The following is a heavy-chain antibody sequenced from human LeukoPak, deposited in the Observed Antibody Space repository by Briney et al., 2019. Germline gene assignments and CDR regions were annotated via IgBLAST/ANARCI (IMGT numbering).Heavy chain of an antibody. J-gene: IGHJ4*02. CDR3: ARNRVVGAPNFDY. V-gene: IGHV4-38-2*02. Sequence: SETLSLTCTVSGYSFSSGYYRGWIRQPPGKGLEWIGNIYHSGSTYYNSSLKSRVTISVDTSKNQFSLRLRSVTAADTAVYYCARNRVVGAPNFDYWGQGTLATVFS. CDR1: GYSFSSGYY. CDR2: IYHSGST. D-gene: IGHD1-26*01.